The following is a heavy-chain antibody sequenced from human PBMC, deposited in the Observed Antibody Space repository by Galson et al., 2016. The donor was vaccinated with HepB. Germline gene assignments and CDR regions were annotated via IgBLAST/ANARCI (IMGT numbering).Heavy chain of an antibody. Sequence: SVKVSCKASGYTFTSYYMHWVRQAPGQGLEWMAIINPSRGITNHAPKFQGRVTVTSDTSTSSLYMELRSLASEDTAVYYCARGSGDSELGPFDHWGQGTLVTVSS. D-gene: IGHD3-10*01. CDR1: GYTFTSYY. V-gene: IGHV1-46*01. CDR2: INPSRGIT. J-gene: IGHJ4*02. CDR3: ARGSGDSELGPFDH.